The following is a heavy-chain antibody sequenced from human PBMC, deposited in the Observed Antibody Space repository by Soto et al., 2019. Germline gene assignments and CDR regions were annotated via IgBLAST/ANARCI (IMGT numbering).Heavy chain of an antibody. V-gene: IGHV4-30-4*01. D-gene: IGHD1-26*01. J-gene: IGHJ4*02. CDR2: VYYSGTT. Sequence: PSETLSLTCTVSGGSIRNGDYYWDWIRQPPGKGLEWIGYVYYSGTTYSHPSLNSRVSISVDTSENQFSLRLTSVTAADTAGYYGVTVNLVGAAYYFDYWGPGTLVTVSS. CDR3: VTVNLVGAAYYFDY. CDR1: GGSIRNGDYY.